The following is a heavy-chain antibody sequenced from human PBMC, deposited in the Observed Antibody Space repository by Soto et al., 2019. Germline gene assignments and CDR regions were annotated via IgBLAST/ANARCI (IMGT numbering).Heavy chain of an antibody. J-gene: IGHJ4*02. V-gene: IGHV4-31*03. CDR1: GGSISSCGYY. D-gene: IGHD3-3*01. CDR2: IYYSGST. Sequence: SETLSLTCTVSGGSISSCGYYWSWIRQHPGKGLEWIGYIYYSGSTYYNPSLKSRVTISVDTSKNQFSLKLSSVTAADTAVYYCANYDFWSGPADYWGQGTLVTVSS. CDR3: ANYDFWSGPADY.